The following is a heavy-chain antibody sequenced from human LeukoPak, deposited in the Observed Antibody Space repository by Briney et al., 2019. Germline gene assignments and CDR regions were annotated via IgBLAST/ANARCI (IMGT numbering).Heavy chain of an antibody. CDR1: GGSFSRYY. V-gene: IGHV4-34*01. Sequence: SDTLSLTCAVNGGSFSRYYWSWIRQPPGKGLEWIGEINHSGSTNYNPSLKSRVTMSVDTSKNQFSLKLSSVTAADTAVYYCARDICSSTSCYFDWGQGTLVTVSS. D-gene: IGHD2-2*01. CDR3: ARDICSSTSCYFD. CDR2: INHSGST. J-gene: IGHJ4*02.